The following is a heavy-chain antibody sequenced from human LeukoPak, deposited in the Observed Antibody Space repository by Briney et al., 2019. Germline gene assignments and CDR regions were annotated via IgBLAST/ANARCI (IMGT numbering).Heavy chain of an antibody. CDR2: ISSSGSTI. J-gene: IGHJ3*02. V-gene: IGHV3-48*03. D-gene: IGHD4-23*01. CDR1: GLTFSSYK. Sequence: QPGGSLRLSCAASGLTFSSYKMNWVRQAPGKGLEWVSYISSSGSTIYYADSVKGRFTISRDNAKNSLYLQMNSLRAEDTAVYYCARDILRWSLDAFDIWGQGTMVTVSS. CDR3: ARDILRWSLDAFDI.